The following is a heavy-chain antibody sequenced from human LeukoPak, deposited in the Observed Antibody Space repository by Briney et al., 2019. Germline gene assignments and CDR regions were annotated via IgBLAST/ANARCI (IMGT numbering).Heavy chain of an antibody. CDR1: GFPFISYG. V-gene: IGHV3-48*04. D-gene: IGHD6-19*01. J-gene: IGHJ4*02. Sequence: GGPLDLPCAVSGFPFISYGMNWVRQAPGKGLEGVSHISSSSDIVYYADSVKGRFTISRDNAKNSLYLQMDSLRAEDTAVYYCAGEGSGWLPNYWGQGTLVTVSS. CDR2: ISSSSDIV. CDR3: AGEGSGWLPNY.